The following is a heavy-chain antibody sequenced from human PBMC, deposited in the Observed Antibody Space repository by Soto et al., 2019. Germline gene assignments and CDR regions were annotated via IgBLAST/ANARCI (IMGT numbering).Heavy chain of an antibody. CDR2: ISGSGGST. D-gene: IGHD4-17*01. Sequence: EVQLLESGGGLVQPGGSLRLSCAASGFTFSSYAMSWVRQAPGKGLEWVSAISGSGGSTYYADSVKGRFTISRDNSKSTLYLQMNSLRAEDTAVYYCAKDPSDTVTTGIFDYWGQGTLVTVSS. CDR1: GFTFSSYA. CDR3: AKDPSDTVTTGIFDY. V-gene: IGHV3-23*01. J-gene: IGHJ4*02.